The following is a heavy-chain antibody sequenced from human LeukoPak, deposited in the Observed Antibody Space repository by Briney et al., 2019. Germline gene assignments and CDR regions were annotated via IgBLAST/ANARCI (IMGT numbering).Heavy chain of an antibody. V-gene: IGHV4-39*01. Sequence: SETLSLTCTVSGGSISSSSYYWGWIRQPPGKGLVWFGSIYYSGSTYYNPALKSRVTISVDTSKNQFSLKLSSVTAADTAVYYCARQSAPVSAAAAWRFDPWGQGTLVTVSS. CDR2: IYYSGST. D-gene: IGHD6-13*01. J-gene: IGHJ5*02. CDR3: ARQSAPVSAAAAWRFDP. CDR1: GGSISSSSYY.